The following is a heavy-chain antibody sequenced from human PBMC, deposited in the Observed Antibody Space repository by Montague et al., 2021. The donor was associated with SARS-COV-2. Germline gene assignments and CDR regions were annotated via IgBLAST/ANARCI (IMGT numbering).Heavy chain of an antibody. Sequence: CAISGDSVSSNIAAWNWIRQSPSRGLEWLGRTYYRSKWYNDYAVSVRSRITTSPDTSKNQFSLQLNSVTPEDTAVYYCTQERGPGRTTWHYFDYWGQGIQVTVSS. CDR3: TQERGPGRTTWHYFDY. CDR2: TYYRSKWYN. CDR1: GDSVSSNIAA. J-gene: IGHJ4*02. V-gene: IGHV6-1*01. D-gene: IGHD1-14*01.